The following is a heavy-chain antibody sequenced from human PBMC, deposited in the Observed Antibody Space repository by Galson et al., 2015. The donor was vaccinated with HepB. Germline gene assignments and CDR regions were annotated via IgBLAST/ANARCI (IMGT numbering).Heavy chain of an antibody. Sequence: SVKVSCKVSGYTLTELSMHWVRQAPGKGLEWMGGFDPEDGETIYAQKFQGRVTMTEATSTDTAYMELSSLRSEDTAVYYCATVRYYYDSSGYYYPVWGQGTLVTVSS. J-gene: IGHJ4*02. V-gene: IGHV1-24*01. D-gene: IGHD3-22*01. CDR3: ATVRYYYDSSGYYYPV. CDR2: FDPEDGET. CDR1: GYTLTELS.